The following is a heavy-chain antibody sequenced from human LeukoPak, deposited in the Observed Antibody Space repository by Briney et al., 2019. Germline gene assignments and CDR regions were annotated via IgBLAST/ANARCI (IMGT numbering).Heavy chain of an antibody. CDR3: ARAVWFGEYYFDY. CDR1: GGSISSSGSY. CDR2: MYYSGST. J-gene: IGHJ4*02. V-gene: IGHV4-39*07. Sequence: PSETQSLTCTVSGGSISSSGSYWGWIRQPPGKGLEWIGSMYYSGSTYYNPSLKSRVPISVDTSKNQFSLKLSSVTAADTAVYYCARAVWFGEYYFDYWGQGSLVTVSS. D-gene: IGHD3-10*01.